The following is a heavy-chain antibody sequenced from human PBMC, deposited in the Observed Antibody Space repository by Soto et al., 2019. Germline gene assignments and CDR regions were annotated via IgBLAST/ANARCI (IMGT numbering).Heavy chain of an antibody. Sequence: ASVKVSCKASGYTFTSYYMHWVRQAPGQGLEWMGWINPNSGGTNYAQKFQGWVTMTRDTSISTAYMELSRLRSDDTAVYYCARERITMVRGVKNWFDPWGQGTLVTVSS. CDR2: INPNSGGT. J-gene: IGHJ5*02. D-gene: IGHD3-10*01. CDR1: GYTFTSYY. CDR3: ARERITMVRGVKNWFDP. V-gene: IGHV1-2*04.